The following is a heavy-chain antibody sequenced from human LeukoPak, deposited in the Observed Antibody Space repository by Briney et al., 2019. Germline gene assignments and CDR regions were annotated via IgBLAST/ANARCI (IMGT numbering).Heavy chain of an antibody. V-gene: IGHV3-21*01. CDR2: ISSSSSYI. CDR3: ARDPSTYYYDSSGYYNWFDP. D-gene: IGHD3-22*01. J-gene: IGHJ5*02. Sequence: PGGSLRLSCAASGFTFSSYSMNWVRQAPGKGLEWVSSISSSSSYIYYADSVKGRFTISRENAKNSLYLQMNSLRAEDTAVYYCARDPSTYYYDSSGYYNWFDPWGQGTLVTVSS. CDR1: GFTFSSYS.